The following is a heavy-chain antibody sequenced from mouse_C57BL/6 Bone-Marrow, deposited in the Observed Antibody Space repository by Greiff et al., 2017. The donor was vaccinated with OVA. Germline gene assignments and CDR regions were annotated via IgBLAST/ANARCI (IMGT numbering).Heavy chain of an antibody. V-gene: IGHV1-15*01. D-gene: IGHD1-1*01. CDR1: GYTFTVYE. Sequence: QVHVKQSGAELVRPGASVTLSCKASGYTFTVYEMHWVKQTPVHGLEWIGAIDPETGGTAYNQKFKGKAILTADKSSSTAYMELRSLTSEDSAVYYCTRDYGSSFWFAYWGQGTLVTVSA. J-gene: IGHJ3*01. CDR3: TRDYGSSFWFAY. CDR2: IDPETGGT.